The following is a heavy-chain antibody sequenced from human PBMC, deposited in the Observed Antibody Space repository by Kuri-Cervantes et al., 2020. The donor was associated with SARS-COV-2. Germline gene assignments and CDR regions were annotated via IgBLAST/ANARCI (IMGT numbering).Heavy chain of an antibody. CDR1: GFTFSSYG. Sequence: GGSLRLSCAASGFTFSSYGMHWARQAPGKGLEWVAVISYDGSNKYYADSVKGRFTISRDNSKNTLYLQMNSLRAVDTAVYYCAKNGEMATIDEYYFDYWGQGTLVTVSS. CDR3: AKNGEMATIDEYYFDY. CDR2: ISYDGSNK. V-gene: IGHV3-30*18. J-gene: IGHJ4*02. D-gene: IGHD5-24*01.